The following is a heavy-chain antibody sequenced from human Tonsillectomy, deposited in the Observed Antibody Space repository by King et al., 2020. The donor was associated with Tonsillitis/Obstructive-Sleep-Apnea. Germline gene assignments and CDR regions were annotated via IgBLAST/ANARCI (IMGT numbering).Heavy chain of an antibody. CDR2: ISDSGSTI. CDR3: ARDLVVTIGENSSFGMDV. J-gene: IGHJ6*02. CDR1: GFTFRNYE. D-gene: IGHD5-12*01. V-gene: IGHV3-48*03. Sequence: VQLVESGGGLVQPGGSLRLSCAASGFTFRNYEMNWVRQAPGKGLEWVSYISDSGSTIYFADSVKGRFTVSRDNAKNSLFLQMNSLRAEDTAVYYCARDLVVTIGENSSFGMDVWGQGPTLPVPS.